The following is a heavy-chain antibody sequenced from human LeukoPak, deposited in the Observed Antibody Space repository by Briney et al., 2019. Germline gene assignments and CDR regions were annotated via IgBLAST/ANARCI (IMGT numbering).Heavy chain of an antibody. CDR2: ISSSSSYI. J-gene: IGHJ4*02. D-gene: IGHD3-16*02. V-gene: IGHV3-21*01. Sequence: PGGSLRLSCAASGFTFSSYSMNWVRQAPGKGLEWVSSISSSSSYIYYADSVKGRFTISRDNAKNSLYLQMNSLRAEDTAVYYCAKDPTFGGVILYYFDYWGQGTLVTVSS. CDR1: GFTFSSYS. CDR3: AKDPTFGGVILYYFDY.